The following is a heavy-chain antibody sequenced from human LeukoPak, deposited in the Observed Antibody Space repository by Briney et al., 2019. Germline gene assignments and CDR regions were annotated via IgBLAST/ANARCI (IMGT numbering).Heavy chain of an antibody. CDR3: ARSTTGTTGIDY. D-gene: IGHD1-1*01. J-gene: IGHJ4*02. CDR2: IIPIFGTA. CDR1: GGTFSSYA. Sequence: SVKVSCKASGGTFSSYAISWVRQAPGQGLEWMGGIIPIFGTANYAQKFQGRVTITTDESTSTAYMELSSLRSEDTAVYYCARSTTGTTGIDYWGQGTLVTVSS. V-gene: IGHV1-69*05.